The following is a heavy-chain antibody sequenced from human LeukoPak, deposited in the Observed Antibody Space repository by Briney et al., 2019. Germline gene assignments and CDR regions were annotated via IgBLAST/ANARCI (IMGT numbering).Heavy chain of an antibody. CDR3: AKSSGKSFPSSRVFDF. Sequence: PGGSLRLSCAASGFTFGNYAFSWVRRAPGRGLEGFSIFGDNTDTHYADSVKGRFTISRDNSNNALYLQMNSLRAEDTATYFCAKSSGKSFPSSRVFDFWGQGTLVTVSS. V-gene: IGHV3-23*01. CDR2: FGDNTDT. J-gene: IGHJ4*02. CDR1: GFTFGNYA. D-gene: IGHD6-13*01.